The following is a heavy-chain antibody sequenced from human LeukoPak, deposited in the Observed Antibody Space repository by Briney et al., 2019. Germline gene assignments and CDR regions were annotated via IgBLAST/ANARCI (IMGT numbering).Heavy chain of an antibody. D-gene: IGHD3-22*01. Sequence: EASVKVSCKASGYTFTTYDITWVRQATGQGLEWVGWVNPNSGNTAYAQKFQGRVTITRNTSISTAYMELSSLRSEDTAVYYCAREDYYDSGSNDYWGQGTLVTVSS. CDR3: AREDYYDSGSNDY. CDR2: VNPNSGNT. V-gene: IGHV1-8*03. CDR1: GYTFTTYD. J-gene: IGHJ4*02.